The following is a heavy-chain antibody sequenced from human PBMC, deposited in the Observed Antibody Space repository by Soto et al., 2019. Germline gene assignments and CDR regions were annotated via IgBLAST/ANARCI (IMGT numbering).Heavy chain of an antibody. CDR1: GYSFTSYW. J-gene: IGHJ5*02. CDR3: ARQDAAVATVPLLYFDP. Sequence: GESLKISCKGSGYSFTSYWIGWVRQMPGKVLEWMGIIYPGDSNTRYNPSFQGQVTISADKSISTAYLQWSSLKASDTAIYFCARQDAAVATVPLLYFDPWRQGTLDTVSS. V-gene: IGHV5-51*01. D-gene: IGHD1-1*01. CDR2: IYPGDSNT.